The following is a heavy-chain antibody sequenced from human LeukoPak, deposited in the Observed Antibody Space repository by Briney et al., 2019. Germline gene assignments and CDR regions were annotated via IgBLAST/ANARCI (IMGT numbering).Heavy chain of an antibody. CDR3: ARGYSYYFDY. CDR1: GGSINSYY. V-gene: IGHV4-59*01. Sequence: SETLSLTCTVSGGSINSYYWSWIRQPPGKGLEWIGYIYSSGSTNYNPSLKSRVTISVDTSKNQFSLKLSSVTAADTAVYYCARGYSYYFDYWGQGTLVTVPS. J-gene: IGHJ4*02. D-gene: IGHD5-18*01. CDR2: IYSSGST.